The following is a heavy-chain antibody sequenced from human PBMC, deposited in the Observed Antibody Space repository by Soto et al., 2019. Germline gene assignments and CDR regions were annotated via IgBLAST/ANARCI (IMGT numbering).Heavy chain of an antibody. CDR2: IKSITDGGTT. D-gene: IGHD2-2*01. V-gene: IGHV3-15*01. J-gene: IGHJ6*02. Sequence: GGSLRLSCAASGVTFSNAWMTWVRQAPGKGLEWVGRIKSITDGGTTDYAAPVKGRFTISRDDSKDTLYLQMNNLKTEDTAVYHCTTDSADIVVVPATFGMDVWGQGTTVTVSS. CDR1: GVTFSNAW. CDR3: TTDSADIVVVPATFGMDV.